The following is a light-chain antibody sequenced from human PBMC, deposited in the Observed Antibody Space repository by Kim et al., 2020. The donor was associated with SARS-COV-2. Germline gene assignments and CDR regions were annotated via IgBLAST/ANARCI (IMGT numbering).Light chain of an antibody. Sequence: QSVLTQPPSASGTPGQIVTISCSGDSSNIGSNYVYWYQQFPGMAPKLLIYRNNVRPSGVPDRFSVSKSGTSGSLTISGLRSEDEADYYCASWDDSLSGVVFGGGTQLTVL. CDR2: RNN. J-gene: IGLJ2*01. V-gene: IGLV1-47*01. CDR3: ASWDDSLSGVV. CDR1: SSNIGSNY.